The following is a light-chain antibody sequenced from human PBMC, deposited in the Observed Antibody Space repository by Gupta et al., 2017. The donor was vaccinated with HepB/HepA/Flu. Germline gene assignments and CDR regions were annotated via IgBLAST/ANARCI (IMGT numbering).Light chain of an antibody. J-gene: IGLJ2*01. V-gene: IGLV3-19*01. CDR3: NSRDSSGNSVV. CDR1: SLRSYY. Sequence: VSVALGQTVRITCQGDSLRSYYASWYQQKPGQAPVLVIYGKNNRPSGIPDRFSGSGSGNTASLTITGAQAEDEADYYCNSRDSSGNSVVFGGGTKLTVL. CDR2: GKN.